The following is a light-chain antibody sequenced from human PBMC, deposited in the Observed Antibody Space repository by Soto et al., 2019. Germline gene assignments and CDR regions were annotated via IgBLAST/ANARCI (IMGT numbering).Light chain of an antibody. CDR3: QQLNSYPLT. Sequence: DIQMTQSPSTLSGSAVDRVTITFQASQTISSWLAWYQQKPGKAPKLLIYKASTLKSGVPSRFSGSGSGTEFTLTISSLQPEDFATYYCQQLNSYPLTFGGGTKVDIK. CDR2: KAS. J-gene: IGKJ4*01. CDR1: QTISSW. V-gene: IGKV1-5*03.